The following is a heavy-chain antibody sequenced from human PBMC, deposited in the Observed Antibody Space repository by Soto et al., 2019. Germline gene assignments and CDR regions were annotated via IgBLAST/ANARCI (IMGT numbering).Heavy chain of an antibody. CDR3: ASFLVGATPRNDFDS. D-gene: IGHD2-8*02. J-gene: IGHJ4*02. Sequence: LQLQESGPGVVKPSETLSLVCSVSGGSIKTNDYFWGWVRQPPGKGLEWIASIYSNGGTYDSPSLKSRATLSIDTSKNQFFLTVRSVTAADTAVYYCASFLVGATPRNDFDSWGLGTLVTISS. V-gene: IGHV4-39*01. CDR1: GGSIKTNDYF. CDR2: IYSNGGT.